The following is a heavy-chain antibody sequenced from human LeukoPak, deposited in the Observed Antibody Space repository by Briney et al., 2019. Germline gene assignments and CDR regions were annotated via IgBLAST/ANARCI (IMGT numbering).Heavy chain of an antibody. D-gene: IGHD6-19*01. CDR2: IDWDDDK. V-gene: IGHV2-70*11. Sequence: TLSLTCTVSGGSISSYYWSWIRQPPGKALEWLARIDWDDDKYYSTSLKTRLTISKDTSKNQVVLTMTNMDPVDTATYYCARSQYSSGWSDYWGQGTLVTVSS. J-gene: IGHJ4*02. CDR1: GGSISSYY. CDR3: ARSQYSSGWSDY.